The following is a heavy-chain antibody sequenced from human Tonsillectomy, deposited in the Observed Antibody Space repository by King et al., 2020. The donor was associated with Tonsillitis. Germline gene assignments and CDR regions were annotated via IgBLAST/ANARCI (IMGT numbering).Heavy chain of an antibody. CDR3: ARPRHCGGDCYSHYYFDY. V-gene: IGHV5-51*01. CDR1: GYSFTSYW. CDR2: IYPGDSDT. J-gene: IGHJ4*02. D-gene: IGHD2-21*02. Sequence: VQLVESGAEVKKPGESLKISCKGSGYSFTSYWIGWVRQMPGKGLEWMGIIYPGDSDTRYSPSFQGQVTISADKSISTAYLQWRSLKASDTAMYYCARPRHCGGDCYSHYYFDYWGQGTLVTVSS.